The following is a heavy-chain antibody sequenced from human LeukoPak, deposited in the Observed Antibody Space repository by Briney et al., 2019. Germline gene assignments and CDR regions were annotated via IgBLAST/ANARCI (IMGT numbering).Heavy chain of an antibody. Sequence: ASVKVSCKASGYTLTAYYIYWVRQAPGQGLEWVGRINPNSGGTDYAQNFQGRVTMNRDTSISTAYMELSRLRSDDTAVYYCARGYCSGGTCYLVENWLEHWGQGTLVTVSS. CDR1: GYTLTAYY. V-gene: IGHV1-2*06. CDR2: INPNSGGT. D-gene: IGHD2-15*01. CDR3: ARGYCSGGTCYLVENWLEH. J-gene: IGHJ5*02.